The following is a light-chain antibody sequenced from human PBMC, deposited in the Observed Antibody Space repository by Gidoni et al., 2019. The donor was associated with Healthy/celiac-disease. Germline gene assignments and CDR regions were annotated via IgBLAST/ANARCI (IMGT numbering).Light chain of an antibody. CDR3: SSYTSSSTWV. CDR1: SSDVGGYNY. J-gene: IGLJ3*02. V-gene: IGLV2-14*03. Sequence: QSALTQPASVSGSPGPSITISCTGTSSDVGGYNYVSWYQQHPGKAPKLMIYDVSNRPSGVSNRFSGSKSGNTASLTISVLQAEDEADYYCSSYTSSSTWVFGGGTKLTVL. CDR2: DVS.